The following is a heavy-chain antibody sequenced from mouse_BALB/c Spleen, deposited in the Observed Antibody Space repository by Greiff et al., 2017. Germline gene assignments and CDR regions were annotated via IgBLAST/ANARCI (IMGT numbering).Heavy chain of an antibody. Sequence: VQLQQSGAELVRPGSSVKISCKASGYAFSSYWMNWVKQRPGQGLEWIGQIYPGDGDTNYNGKFKGKATLTADKSSSTAYMQLSSLTSEDSAVYFCAREPTTATAWFAYWGQGTLVTVSA. CDR2: IYPGDGDT. V-gene: IGHV1-80*01. CDR3: AREPTTATAWFAY. J-gene: IGHJ3*01. D-gene: IGHD1-2*01. CDR1: GYAFSSYW.